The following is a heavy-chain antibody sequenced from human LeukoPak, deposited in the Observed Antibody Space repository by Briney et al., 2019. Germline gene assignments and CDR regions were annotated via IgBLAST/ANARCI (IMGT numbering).Heavy chain of an antibody. Sequence: SETLSLTCTVSGGSISSYYWSWIRQPPGKGLEWIGYIYYSGSTNYKSSLKSRVTISVDTSKNQFSLKLSSVTAADTAVYYCARAAYYYGSGSLSPGYYMDVWGKGTTVTISS. CDR2: IYYSGST. D-gene: IGHD3-10*01. J-gene: IGHJ6*03. CDR3: ARAAYYYGSGSLSPGYYMDV. V-gene: IGHV4-59*01. CDR1: GGSISSYY.